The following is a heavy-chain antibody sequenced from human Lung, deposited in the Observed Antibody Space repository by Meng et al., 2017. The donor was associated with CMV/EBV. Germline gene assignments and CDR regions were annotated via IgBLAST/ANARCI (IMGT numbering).Heavy chain of an antibody. CDR2: IYHGGKN. CDR1: GGFISSRDYS. J-gene: IGHJ4*02. Sequence: SGGFISSRDYSWNWIRQSPGKGLEWIGFIYHGGKNYYNLSLKSRVTISVDTSKNELYLRLNSVTAADTAVYYCARRRDGYKYWFFDNWGQGALVTVSS. CDR3: ARRRDGYKYWFFDN. D-gene: IGHD5-24*01. V-gene: IGHV4-30-2*06.